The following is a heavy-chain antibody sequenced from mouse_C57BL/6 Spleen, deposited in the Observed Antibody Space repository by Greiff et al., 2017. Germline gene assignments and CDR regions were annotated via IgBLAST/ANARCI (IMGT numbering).Heavy chain of an antibody. CDR2: IRLKSDNYAT. J-gene: IGHJ1*03. CDR1: GFTFSNYW. V-gene: IGHV6-3*01. CDR3: TGDGYFDV. Sequence: EVKVEESGGGLVQPGGSMKLSCVASGFTFSNYWMNWVRQSPEQGLEWVAQIRLKSDNYATHYAVSVKGRFTISRDDSKSSVYLQMNNLRAEDTGIYYCTGDGYFDVWGTGTTVTVSS.